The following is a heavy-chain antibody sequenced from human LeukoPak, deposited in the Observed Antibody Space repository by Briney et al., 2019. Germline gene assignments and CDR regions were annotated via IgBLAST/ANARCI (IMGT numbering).Heavy chain of an antibody. J-gene: IGHJ3*02. Sequence: GGSLRLSCAASGFSFTNYSVHWVRQAPGKGLEWVALISDDGSNKYYADSVKGRFTISRDNAKNTLYLQMSSLRSEDTAVYYCARTYGSSADAFDIWGQGTLVTVSS. CDR3: ARTYGSSADAFDI. V-gene: IGHV3-30*04. CDR2: ISDDGSNK. D-gene: IGHD6-6*01. CDR1: GFSFTNYS.